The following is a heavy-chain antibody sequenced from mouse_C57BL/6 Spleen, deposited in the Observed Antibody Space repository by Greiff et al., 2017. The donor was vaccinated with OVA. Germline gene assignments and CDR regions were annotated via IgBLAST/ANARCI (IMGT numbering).Heavy chain of an antibody. CDR3: AKCDLGDAMDY. CDR2: ISSGSSTI. CDR1: GFTFSDYG. Sequence: EVMLVESGGGLVKPGGSLKLSCAASGFTFSDYGMHWVRQAPEKGLEWVAYISSGSSTIYYADTVKGRFTISRDNAKNTLFLQMTSLRSEDTAMYYCAKCDLGDAMDYWGQGTSVTVSS. J-gene: IGHJ4*01. V-gene: IGHV5-17*01. D-gene: IGHD2-4*01.